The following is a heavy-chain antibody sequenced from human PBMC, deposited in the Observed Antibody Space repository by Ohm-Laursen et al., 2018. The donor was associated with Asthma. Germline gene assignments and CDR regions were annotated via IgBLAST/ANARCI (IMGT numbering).Heavy chain of an antibody. V-gene: IGHV4-61*08. Sequence: TLTLTCTFSGFSLTTSGVGVGWIRQPPEKALEWIGYIYSTGSTNYNSSLESRVTISIDTSTNQFSLKLSSVTAADTAVYYCARGHGYNLYWGQGTLVTVSS. CDR2: IYSTGST. D-gene: IGHD5-24*01. CDR1: GFSLTTSGVG. CDR3: ARGHGYNLY. J-gene: IGHJ4*02.